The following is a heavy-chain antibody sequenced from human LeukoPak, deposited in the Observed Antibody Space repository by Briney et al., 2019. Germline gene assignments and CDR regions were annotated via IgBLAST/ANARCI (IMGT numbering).Heavy chain of an antibody. CDR3: ARQTDGASGGFDY. D-gene: IGHD4-17*01. Sequence: GESLKISCKGSGYIFTYYLIGWLRQMPGKGLEGMGIIYPGESDTRYSPSFQGQVTISADKSISTAYLQWSSLKASDTAMYYCARQTDGASGGFDYWGQGTLVTVSS. J-gene: IGHJ4*02. CDR1: GYIFTYYL. CDR2: IYPGESDT. V-gene: IGHV5-51*01.